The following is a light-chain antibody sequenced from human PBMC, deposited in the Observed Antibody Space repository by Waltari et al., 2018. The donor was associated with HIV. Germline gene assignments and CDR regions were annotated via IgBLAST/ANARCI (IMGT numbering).Light chain of an antibody. CDR3: AAWDDSLSGLV. CDR2: RNN. V-gene: IGLV1-47*01. Sequence: QSVLTQPPSASGTPGQRVTISCSGSSSNIGSNYVYWYQQLPGTAPKLLIYRNNQRPSGVPDRFAGSKSGTSASLAISGLRSEDETNYYGAAWDDSLSGLVFGGGTKLTVL. J-gene: IGLJ3*02. CDR1: SSNIGSNY.